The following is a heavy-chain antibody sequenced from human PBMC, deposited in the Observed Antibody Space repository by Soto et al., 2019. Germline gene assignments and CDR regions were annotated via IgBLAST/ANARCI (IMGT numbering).Heavy chain of an antibody. J-gene: IGHJ5*02. V-gene: IGHV3-21*01. D-gene: IGHD2-21*02. CDR1: GLTFSRHA. Sequence: PGGSMRLSCAASGLTFSRHAMICVRQVQGKGLEWVSSISGSFSSIYYADSVKGRFTTSRDNAKNSLYLQMNSLRAEDTAVYFCARDPFGGGDSEWFGLLGKGNLVTVSS. CDR2: ISGSFSSI. CDR3: ARDPFGGGDSEWFGL.